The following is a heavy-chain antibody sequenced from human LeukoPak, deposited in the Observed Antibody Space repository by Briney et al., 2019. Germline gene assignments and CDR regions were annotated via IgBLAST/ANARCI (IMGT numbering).Heavy chain of an antibody. CDR2: IKQDGSEK. D-gene: IGHD3-3*01. CDR1: GFTFSSYW. Sequence: GSLRLSCAASGFTFSSYWMSWVRQAPGKGLEWVANIKQDGSEKYYVDSVKGRFTISRDNAKNSLYLQMNSLRAEDTAVYYCARSREILEWLLYRYYFDYWGQGTLVTVSS. CDR3: ARSREILEWLLYRYYFDY. J-gene: IGHJ4*02. V-gene: IGHV3-7*01.